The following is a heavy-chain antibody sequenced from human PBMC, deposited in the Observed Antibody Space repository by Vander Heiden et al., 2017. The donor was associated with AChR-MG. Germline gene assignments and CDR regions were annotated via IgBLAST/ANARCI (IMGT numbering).Heavy chain of an antibody. Sequence: QVQLVQSGAEVKKPGSSVKVSCKASGGTFSSYAISWVRQAPGQGLEWMGGIIPIFGTANYAQKFQCRVTLTADKATSTAYMELSSLRSEDTAVYYCARTSGQQLVPQLVIRGYYYYYYGMDVWGQGTTVTVSS. V-gene: IGHV1-69*06. CDR3: ARTSGQQLVPQLVIRGYYYYYYGMDV. CDR2: IIPIFGTA. J-gene: IGHJ6*02. CDR1: GGTFSSYA. D-gene: IGHD6-13*01.